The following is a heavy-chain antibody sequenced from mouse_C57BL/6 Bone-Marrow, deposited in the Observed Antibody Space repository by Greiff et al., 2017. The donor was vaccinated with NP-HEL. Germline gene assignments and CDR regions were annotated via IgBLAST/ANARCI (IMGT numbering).Heavy chain of an antibody. V-gene: IGHV1-62-2*01. J-gene: IGHJ4*01. D-gene: IGHD2-1*01. CDR1: GYTFTEYT. CDR3: ARHEGYGNYGGNAMDY. CDR2: FYPGSGSI. Sequence: VQVVESGAELVKPGASVKLSCKASGYTFTEYTIHWVKQRSGQGLEWIGWFYPGSGSIKYNEKFKDKATLTADKSSSTVYMELSRLTSEDSAVYVCARHEGYGNYGGNAMDYWGQGTSVTVSS.